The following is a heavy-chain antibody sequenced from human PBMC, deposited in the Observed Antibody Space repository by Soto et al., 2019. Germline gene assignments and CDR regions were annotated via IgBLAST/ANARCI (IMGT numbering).Heavy chain of an antibody. CDR2: ISGSGDNT. V-gene: IGHV3-23*01. Sequence: EGQLLESGGGLVQPGGSLRLSCAGSGFTCSTFGMSWVRQAPGKGLEWVSGISGSGDNTYYADSVKGRFTISRDKSKNTLFLQMNGLRAEDTAMYYCGGDPRGPEYWGQGTLVTVSS. J-gene: IGHJ4*02. D-gene: IGHD6-6*01. CDR1: GFTCSTFG. CDR3: GGDPRGPEY.